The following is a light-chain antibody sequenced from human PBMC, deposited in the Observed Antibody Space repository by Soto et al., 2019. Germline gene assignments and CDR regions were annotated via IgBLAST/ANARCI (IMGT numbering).Light chain of an antibody. CDR1: NSDVGGYNY. CDR3: SSYTSISTLYV. CDR2: EVS. Sequence: QSVLTQPASVSGSPGQSITISCTGTNSDVGGYNYAPWYQQHPGKAPELMIYEVSHRPSGVSNRFSGSKSDNTASLTISGLQAEDEADYYCSSYTSISTLYVFGTGTKVTVL. V-gene: IGLV2-14*01. J-gene: IGLJ1*01.